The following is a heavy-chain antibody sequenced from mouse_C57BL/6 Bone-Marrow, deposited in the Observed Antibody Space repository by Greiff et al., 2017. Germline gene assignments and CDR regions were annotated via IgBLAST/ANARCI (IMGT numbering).Heavy chain of an antibody. Sequence: EVKLVESGGGLVQPGGSMKLSCVASGFTFSNYWMNWVRQSPEKGLEWVAQIRLKSDNYATHYAESVKGRFTISRDDSKNSVYLQMNNLRAEDTGIYYCTGGVTKAYWYFDVWGTGTTVTVSS. V-gene: IGHV6-3*01. CDR2: IRLKSDNYAT. CDR1: GFTFSNYW. D-gene: IGHD2-3*01. J-gene: IGHJ1*03. CDR3: TGGVTKAYWYFDV.